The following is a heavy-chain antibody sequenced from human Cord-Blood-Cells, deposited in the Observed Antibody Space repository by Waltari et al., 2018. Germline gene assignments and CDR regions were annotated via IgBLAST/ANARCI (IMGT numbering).Heavy chain of an antibody. V-gene: IGHV1-46*01. CDR2: INPSGGST. CDR1: GYTFTSYY. D-gene: IGHD3-22*01. J-gene: IGHJ4*02. Sequence: SGAEVKKPGASVKVSCKASGYTFTSYYMHWVRQAPGPGLEWMGIINPSGGSTSHAQKFQGRVTMTRDTSTSTVYMELSSLRSEDTAVYYCARVNQPNYDSSGYYFDYWGQGTLVTVSS. CDR3: ARVNQPNYDSSGYYFDY.